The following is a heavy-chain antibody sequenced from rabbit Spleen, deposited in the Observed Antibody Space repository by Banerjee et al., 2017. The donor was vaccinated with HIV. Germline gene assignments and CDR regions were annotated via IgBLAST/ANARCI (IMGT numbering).Heavy chain of an antibody. D-gene: IGHD6-1*01. Sequence: QLVESGGGLVQPGGSLKLSCKASGFDFSTYSMSWVRQAPGKGLEWSGYIVPIFGVTYYANWVNGRFPISSPNAQKTLYLQLNSLTTADTATYFCVREAGYGGYGDANLWGPGTLVTDS. V-gene: IGHV1S7*01. CDR2: IVPIFGVT. CDR1: GFDFSTYS. J-gene: IGHJ4*01. CDR3: VREAGYGGYGDANL.